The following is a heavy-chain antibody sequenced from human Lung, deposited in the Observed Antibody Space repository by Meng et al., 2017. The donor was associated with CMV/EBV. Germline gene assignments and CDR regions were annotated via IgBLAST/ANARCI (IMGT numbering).Heavy chain of an antibody. CDR1: GGSISSSNW. CDR3: ARVVTALWGYYFDY. Sequence: QLKLPESGPGLGKPSGTLSLTCAVSGGSISSSNWWSWVRQPPGKGLEWIGEIYHSGSTNYNPSLKSRVTISVDKSKNQFSLKLSSVTAADTAVYYCARVVTALWGYYFDYWGQGTLVTVSS. D-gene: IGHD2-21*02. V-gene: IGHV4-4*02. J-gene: IGHJ4*02. CDR2: IYHSGST.